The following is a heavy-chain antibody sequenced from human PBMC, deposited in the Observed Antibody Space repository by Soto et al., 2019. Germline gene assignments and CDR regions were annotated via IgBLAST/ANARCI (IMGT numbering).Heavy chain of an antibody. D-gene: IGHD1-1*01. V-gene: IGHV4-61*01. CDR2: IYYSGST. J-gene: IGHJ4*02. Sequence: QVQLQESGPGLVKPSETLSLTCTVSGGSVSSGSYYWSWIRQPPGKGLEWIGYIYYSGSTNYNPAPRGKVTSSVDTSKNRLSLKLSSVTDADTDVYYCARFHWRSDYWGQGTLVTVSS. CDR3: ARFHWRSDY. CDR1: GGSVSSGSYY.